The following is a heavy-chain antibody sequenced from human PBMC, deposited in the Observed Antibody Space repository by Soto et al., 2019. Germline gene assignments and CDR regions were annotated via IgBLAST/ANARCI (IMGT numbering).Heavy chain of an antibody. CDR1: GFTFSTYN. J-gene: IGHJ2*01. CDR3: ARYYDSSGPDL. V-gene: IGHV3-48*01. CDR2: IPTTSTPI. Sequence: QLVESDGGLLQPGGSLRLSCAASGFTFSTYNMVWVRQAPGKGLEWLSYIPTTSTPIYYANSVKGRFTISRDNAKNSLYLQINSLRAEDTAVYYCARYYDSSGPDLWGRGTLVTVSS. D-gene: IGHD3-22*01.